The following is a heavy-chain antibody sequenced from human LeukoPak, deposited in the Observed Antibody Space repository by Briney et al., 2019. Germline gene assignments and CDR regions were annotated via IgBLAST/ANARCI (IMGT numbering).Heavy chain of an antibody. CDR1: GFTFSSYA. CDR3: AKDRFVGTSRYYSDY. D-gene: IGHD2-2*01. V-gene: IGHV3-23*01. CDR2: ISGSGGST. J-gene: IGHJ4*02. Sequence: GGSLRLSCAASGFTFSSYAMSWVRQAPGKGLVWVSAISGSGGSTYYADSVKGRFTISRDNSKNTLYLQMNSLRAEDTAVYYCAKDRFVGTSRYYSDYWGQGTLVTVSS.